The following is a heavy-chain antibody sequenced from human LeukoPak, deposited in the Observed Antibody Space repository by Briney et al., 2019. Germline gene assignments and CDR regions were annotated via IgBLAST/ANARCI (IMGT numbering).Heavy chain of an antibody. Sequence: ASVKVSCKVSGYNFTDYYMHWVQQAPGKGLEWMGHVDPEDGETIYAEKFQGRVTITADTSTDTAYMALSSLRPEDTAVYYCASLPVLTGELLRYSDYLGEGTLVTDSS. D-gene: IGHD1-26*01. V-gene: IGHV1-69-2*01. CDR1: GYNFTDYY. J-gene: IGHJ4*02. CDR3: ASLPVLTGELLRYSDY. CDR2: VDPEDGET.